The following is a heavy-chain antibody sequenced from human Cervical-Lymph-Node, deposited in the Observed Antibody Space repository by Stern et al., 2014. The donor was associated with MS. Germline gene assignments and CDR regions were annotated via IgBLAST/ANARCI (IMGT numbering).Heavy chain of an antibody. CDR2: IIPIFGTA. J-gene: IGHJ5*02. CDR3: ARVFPRDYGGWFDP. D-gene: IGHD4-17*01. V-gene: IGHV1-69*01. Sequence: QVQLVQSGAEVKKPGSSGKVSCKASGGTFSSYAISWVRQAPGQGLEWMGGIIPIFGTANYAQKSQGRVTITADEATSTAYMELSSLRSEDTAVYYCARVFPRDYGGWFDPWGQGTLVTVSS. CDR1: GGTFSSYA.